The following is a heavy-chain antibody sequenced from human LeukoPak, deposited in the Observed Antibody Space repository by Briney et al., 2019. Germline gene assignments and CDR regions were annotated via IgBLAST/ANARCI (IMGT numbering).Heavy chain of an antibody. V-gene: IGHV1-18*01. CDR2: ISAYNGNT. Sequence: ASVKVSCKASGYTFTSYGISWVRQAPGQGLEWMGWISAYNGNTNYAQKLQGRVTMTTDTSTSTAYMELRSLRPDDTAVYYCARDESITIFGVVIGQYYFDYWGQGTLVTVSS. CDR3: ARDESITIFGVVIGQYYFDY. D-gene: IGHD3-3*01. CDR1: GYTFTSYG. J-gene: IGHJ4*02.